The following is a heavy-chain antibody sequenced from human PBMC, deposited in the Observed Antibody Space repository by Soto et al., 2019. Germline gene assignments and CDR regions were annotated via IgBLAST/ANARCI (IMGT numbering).Heavy chain of an antibody. Sequence: PVGSLRLSCACSGVTFRGYAVHWVRQTPGKGLEWVAVISYDGSNKYYADSVKGRFTISRDNSKNTLYLQMNSLRAEDTAVYYCASELDGYDSSGSDYWGQGTLVTVSS. V-gene: IGHV3-30-3*01. J-gene: IGHJ4*02. CDR2: ISYDGSNK. CDR3: ASELDGYDSSGSDY. CDR1: GVTFRGYA. D-gene: IGHD3-22*01.